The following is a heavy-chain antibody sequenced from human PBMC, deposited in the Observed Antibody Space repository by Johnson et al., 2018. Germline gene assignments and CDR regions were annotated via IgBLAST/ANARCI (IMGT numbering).Heavy chain of an antibody. Sequence: QVQLVQSGAEVKKPGASVKVSCKASGYTFTSYDINWVRQATGQGLEWMGWMNPNSGNTGYAQKFQGRVTMTRNTTISPAYMGLSSLRSEDTAGYYCGRRTRVRGVLYYYYYMDVWGKGTTGTGSS. D-gene: IGHD3-10*01. CDR2: MNPNSGNT. J-gene: IGHJ6*03. CDR3: GRRTRVRGVLYYYYYMDV. V-gene: IGHV1-8*01. CDR1: GYTFTSYD.